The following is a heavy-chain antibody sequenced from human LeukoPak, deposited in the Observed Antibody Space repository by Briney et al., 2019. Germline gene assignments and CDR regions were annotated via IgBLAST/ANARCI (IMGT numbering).Heavy chain of an antibody. CDR2: IYHNGGT. Sequence: SETLSLTCTVSGGPISSGGYYWSWIRQHPVKGLEWIGHIYHNGGTYYNPSLKSRVTISVDTSKNQFSLNLTSVTAADTAMYFCARVAVTIYGVARSNNWFDPWGQGTLVTVSS. CDR3: ARVAVTIYGVARSNNWFDP. J-gene: IGHJ5*02. V-gene: IGHV4-31*03. D-gene: IGHD3-3*01. CDR1: GGPISSGGYY.